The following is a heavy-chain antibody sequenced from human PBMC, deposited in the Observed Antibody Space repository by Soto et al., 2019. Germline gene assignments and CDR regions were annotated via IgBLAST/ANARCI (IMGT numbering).Heavy chain of an antibody. Sequence: EVQLVESGGGLVKPGGSLRLSCAASGFTFSDAWMSWVRQAPGKGLEWVGRIKSINDGGPTDYATPVKGRFTISRDDSNSTLYLQMNSLKIEHTAVYYCPPSLAGKRGRQRSYAFDIWGQGTKVTVSS. D-gene: IGHD1-1*01. CDR3: PPSLAGKRGRQRSYAFDI. CDR1: GFTFSDAW. V-gene: IGHV3-15*01. CDR2: IKSINDGGPT. J-gene: IGHJ3*02.